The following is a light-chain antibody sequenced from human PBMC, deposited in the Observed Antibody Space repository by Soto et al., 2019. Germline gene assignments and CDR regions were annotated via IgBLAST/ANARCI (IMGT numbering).Light chain of an antibody. Sequence: EIVMTQSPATLSVSPGERDPLSCRASQSVSSNLAWYQQKPGQAPRPLIYGASTRATGIPARFSGSGSGTEFTLTISSLQSEDFAVYYCQQYNNWPRTFGQGTKVDIK. CDR2: GAS. V-gene: IGKV3-15*01. J-gene: IGKJ1*01. CDR3: QQYNNWPRT. CDR1: QSVSSN.